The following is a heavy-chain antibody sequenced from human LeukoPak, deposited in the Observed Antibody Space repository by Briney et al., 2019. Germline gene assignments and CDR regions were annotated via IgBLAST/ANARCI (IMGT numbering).Heavy chain of an antibody. CDR1: GGSFSGYY. J-gene: IGHJ4*02. Sequence: PSETLSLTCAVYGGSFSGYYWSWIRQPPGKGLEWIGEINHSGSTNYNPPLKSRVTISVDTSKNQFSLKLSSVTAADTAVYYCASSRTKVQNFDYWGQGTLVTVSS. V-gene: IGHV4-34*01. CDR3: ASSRTKVQNFDY. D-gene: IGHD1-1*01. CDR2: INHSGST.